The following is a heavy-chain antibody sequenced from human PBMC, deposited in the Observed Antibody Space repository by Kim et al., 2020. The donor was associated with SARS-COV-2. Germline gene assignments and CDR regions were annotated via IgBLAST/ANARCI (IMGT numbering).Heavy chain of an antibody. CDR3: AKEGPSGYYFSVDY. J-gene: IGHJ4*02. CDR1: GFTFSSYG. D-gene: IGHD3-22*01. Sequence: GGSLRLSCAASGFTFSSYGMHWVRQAPGKGLEWVAVIWYDGSNKYYADSVKGRFTISRDNSKNTLYLQMNSLRAEDTAVYYCAKEGPSGYYFSVDYWGQGTLVTVSS. V-gene: IGHV3-33*06. CDR2: IWYDGSNK.